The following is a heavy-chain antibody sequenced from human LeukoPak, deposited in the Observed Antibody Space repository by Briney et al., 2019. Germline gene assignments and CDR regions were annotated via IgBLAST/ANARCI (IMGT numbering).Heavy chain of an antibody. CDR2: IKQDGSEK. V-gene: IGHV3-7*01. CDR1: GFTFSTYW. CDR3: ARADYDFRWNWFDP. Sequence: GSLRLSCAASGFTFSTYWMSWVRQAPGKGLEWVANIKQDGSEKYYVDSVKGRFTISRDNAKNSLYLQMSSLRAEDTAVYYCARADYDFRWNWFDPWGQGTLVTVSS. D-gene: IGHD3-3*01. J-gene: IGHJ5*02.